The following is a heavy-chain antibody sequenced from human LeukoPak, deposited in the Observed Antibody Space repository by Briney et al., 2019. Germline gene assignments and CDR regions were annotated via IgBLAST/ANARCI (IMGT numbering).Heavy chain of an antibody. J-gene: IGHJ4*02. Sequence: GSLRLSCAASGFTFSSYAMSWVRQAPGKGLEWVSAISDSGGSTYYADSVKGRFTISRDNSKNTLYLQMSSLRAEDTAVYYCAKFNSGTMFYFDSWGQGTLITVSS. CDR2: ISDSGGST. CDR3: AKFNSGTMFYFDS. V-gene: IGHV3-23*01. D-gene: IGHD2/OR15-2a*01. CDR1: GFTFSSYA.